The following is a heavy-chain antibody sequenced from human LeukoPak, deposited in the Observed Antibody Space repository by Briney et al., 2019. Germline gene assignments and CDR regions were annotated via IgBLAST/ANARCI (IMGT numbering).Heavy chain of an antibody. V-gene: IGHV4-59*02. D-gene: IGHD1-1*01. CDR2: IYFSGTT. Sequence: GSLRLSCAASGFTVSSNYMSWVRQAPGKGLEWLGYIYFSGTTYYHPSFQSRLTLSLDTSKNQFSLNLTSVTVADTAVYYCARDQLGSGNYGMDVWGPGTTVTVSS. J-gene: IGHJ6*02. CDR3: ARDQLGSGNYGMDV. CDR1: GFTVSSNY.